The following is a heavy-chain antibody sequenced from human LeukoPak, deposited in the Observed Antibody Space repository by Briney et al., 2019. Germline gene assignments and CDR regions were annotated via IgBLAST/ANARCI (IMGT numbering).Heavy chain of an antibody. V-gene: IGHV3-74*01. Sequence: PGGSLRLSCAASGFTFSSYWMHWVRQAPGKGLVWVSRINSDGSSTNYADSVKGRFTISRDNAKNTLYLQMNSLRAEDTAVYYCATFTERENYHYTGNLWGQGTLVIVS. CDR2: INSDGSST. D-gene: IGHD3-16*01. CDR3: ATFTERENYHYTGNL. J-gene: IGHJ4*02. CDR1: GFTFSSYW.